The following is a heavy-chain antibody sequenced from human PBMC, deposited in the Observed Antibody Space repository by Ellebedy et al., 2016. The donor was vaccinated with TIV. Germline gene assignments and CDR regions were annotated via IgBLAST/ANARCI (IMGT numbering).Heavy chain of an antibody. D-gene: IGHD3-10*01. CDR2: IKEDRSEK. V-gene: IGHV3-7*01. J-gene: IGHJ4*02. CDR1: GFTFRSEW. Sequence: GESLKISCAASGFTFRSEWMSWVRQAPGKGLEWVANIKEDRSEKDYVDLVKGRFTISRDNAKNSLYLQMNNLRVEDTAVYYCARAHYWGQGTLVTVSS. CDR3: ARAHY.